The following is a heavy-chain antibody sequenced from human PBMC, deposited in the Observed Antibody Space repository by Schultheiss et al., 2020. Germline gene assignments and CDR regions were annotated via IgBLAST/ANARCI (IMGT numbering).Heavy chain of an antibody. CDR2: IYTSGST. D-gene: IGHD6-19*01. V-gene: IGHV4-61*02. J-gene: IGHJ5*02. CDR1: GGSISSGSYY. Sequence: SETLSLTCTVSGGSISSGSYYWSWIRQPAGKGLEWIGRIYTSGSTNYNPSLKSRVTISVDTSKNQFSLKLSSVTAADTAVYYCARVTGYSSGWVGFDPWGQGTLVTVSS. CDR3: ARVTGYSSGWVGFDP.